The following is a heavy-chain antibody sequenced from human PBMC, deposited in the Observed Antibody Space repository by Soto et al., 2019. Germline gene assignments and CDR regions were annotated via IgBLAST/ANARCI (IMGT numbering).Heavy chain of an antibody. D-gene: IGHD6-6*01. CDR2: ISAYNGNT. V-gene: IGHV1-18*04. CDR1: GYTFTSYG. CDR3: ASQSIAARPVGAFDI. J-gene: IGHJ3*02. Sequence: ASVKVSCKASGYTFTSYGISWVRQAPGQGLEWMGWISAYNGNTNYAQKLQGRVTMTTDTSTSTAYMELRSLRSDDTAVYYCASQSIAARPVGAFDIWGLGTMVTVSS.